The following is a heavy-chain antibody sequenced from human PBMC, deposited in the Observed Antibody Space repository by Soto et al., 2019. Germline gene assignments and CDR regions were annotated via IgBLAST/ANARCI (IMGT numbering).Heavy chain of an antibody. V-gene: IGHV3-23*01. CDR3: AKEAAAGMYYYYYYGMDV. Sequence: GGSLRLSCAASGFTFSSYAMSWVRQAPGKGLERVSAISGSGGSTYFADSVKGRFTISRDNSKNTLYLQMNSLRAEDTALYYCAKEAAAGMYYYYYYGMDVWGQGTTVTVSS. J-gene: IGHJ6*02. CDR1: GFTFSSYA. D-gene: IGHD6-13*01. CDR2: ISGSGGST.